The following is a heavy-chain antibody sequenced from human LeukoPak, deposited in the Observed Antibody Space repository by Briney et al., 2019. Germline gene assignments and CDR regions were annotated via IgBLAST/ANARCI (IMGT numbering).Heavy chain of an antibody. V-gene: IGHV3-30*02. CDR1: GFNFSNYD. J-gene: IGHJ5*02. D-gene: IGHD5-12*01. CDR2: IRYDGSDK. CDR3: AKGGTS. Sequence: PGGSLRLSCAASGFNFSNYDMHWVRQAPGKGLEWVAFIRYDGSDKYYADSVKGRFTISRDNSKNTLYLQTNSLRTEDTAVYYCAKGGTSWGQGTLVTVSS.